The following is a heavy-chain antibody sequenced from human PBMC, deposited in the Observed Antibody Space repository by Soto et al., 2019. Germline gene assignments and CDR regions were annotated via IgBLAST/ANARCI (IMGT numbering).Heavy chain of an antibody. Sequence: SETLSLTCTVSGGSISSYYWSWIRQPPGKGLEWIGYIYYSGSTNYNPSLKSRVTISVDTSKNQFSLKLSSVTAADTAVYYCARHRPQGGYYFDYWGQGTLVTVS. CDR1: GGSISSYY. J-gene: IGHJ4*02. D-gene: IGHD5-12*01. CDR2: IYYSGST. CDR3: ARHRPQGGYYFDY. V-gene: IGHV4-59*08.